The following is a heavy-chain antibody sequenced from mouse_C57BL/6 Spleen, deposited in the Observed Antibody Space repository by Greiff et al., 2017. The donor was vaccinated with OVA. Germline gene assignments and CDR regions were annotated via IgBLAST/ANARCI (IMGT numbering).Heavy chain of an antibody. CDR3: ARGYYDSSYFDY. Sequence: QVQLQQPGAELVKPGASVKMSCKASGYTFTSYWITWVKQRPGQGLEWIGDIYPGSGSTNYNEKFKSKATLTVDTSSSTAYMQLSSLTSEDSAVYYCARGYYDSSYFDYWGQGTTLTVSS. CDR1: GYTFTSYW. CDR2: IYPGSGST. V-gene: IGHV1-55*01. J-gene: IGHJ2*01. D-gene: IGHD1-1*01.